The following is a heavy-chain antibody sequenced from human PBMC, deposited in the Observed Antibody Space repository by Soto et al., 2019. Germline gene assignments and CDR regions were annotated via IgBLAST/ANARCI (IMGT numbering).Heavy chain of an antibody. CDR1: GRPISSYY. D-gene: IGHD5-12*01. CDR3: ARVPSGYDPNWFDP. V-gene: IGHV4-59*01. Sequence: SETLSLTCTVPGRPISSYYWGWIRQPPGKGLEWIGHIYYRGSTNYNPSLKSRVTISVDRSKNQFSVNLSSVTAADTAVYYCARVPSGYDPNWFDPWGQGTLVTVSS. J-gene: IGHJ5*02. CDR2: IYYRGST.